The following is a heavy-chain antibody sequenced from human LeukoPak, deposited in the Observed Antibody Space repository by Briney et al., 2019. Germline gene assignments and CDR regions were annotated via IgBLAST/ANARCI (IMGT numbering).Heavy chain of an antibody. CDR3: ARLEMTTVTTGAFDI. V-gene: IGHV2-70*04. CDR1: GFSLSTHKIR. D-gene: IGHD4-17*01. J-gene: IGHJ3*02. CDR2: IDWNDNK. Sequence: SGPTLVNPTQTLTLTCTFSGFSLSTHKIRVSWFRQPPGKALEWLARIDWNDNKLYSTSLETRLTISTDTSKNQVVLTMTNMDPVDTATYYCARLEMTTVTTGAFDIWGQGTVVTVSS.